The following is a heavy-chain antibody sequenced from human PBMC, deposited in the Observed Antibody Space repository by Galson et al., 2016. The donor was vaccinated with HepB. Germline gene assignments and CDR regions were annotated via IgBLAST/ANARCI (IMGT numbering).Heavy chain of an antibody. J-gene: IGHJ4*02. D-gene: IGHD3-22*01. Sequence: SLRLSCAASGFAFSNYWMHWVRQVPGKGLVWVSRINGAGSSTNYADSVKGRFTISRDNAKNTLYLQMNSLRAEDTAVYYCAKEMSRDSSGYYFPDYWGQGTLVTVSS. CDR2: INGAGSST. CDR1: GFAFSNYW. V-gene: IGHV3-74*01. CDR3: AKEMSRDSSGYYFPDY.